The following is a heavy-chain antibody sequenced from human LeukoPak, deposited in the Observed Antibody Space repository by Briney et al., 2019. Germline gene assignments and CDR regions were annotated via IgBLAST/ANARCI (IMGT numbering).Heavy chain of an antibody. CDR1: GGSISSGGYH. V-gene: IGHV4-39*01. CDR2: IYYSGGT. J-gene: IGHJ4*02. D-gene: IGHD6-13*01. Sequence: SETLSVTCTASGGSISSGGYHWGWIRQPPGKGLEWIWIIYYSGGTYYNPSLKSRVTISLDASKNQFSLKLTSVTAADTAVYYCARQASPGIDSWGQGTLVTVSS. CDR3: ARQASPGIDS.